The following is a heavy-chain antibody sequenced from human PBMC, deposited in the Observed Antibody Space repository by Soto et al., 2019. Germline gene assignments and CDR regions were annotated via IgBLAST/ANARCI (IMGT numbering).Heavy chain of an antibody. D-gene: IGHD3-22*01. CDR2: IIPMFGTP. J-gene: IGHJ4*02. CDR1: GGTISRNT. V-gene: IGHV1-69*13. CDR3: ARQFDYDVSGYYYAY. Sequence: SVKVSCKASGGTISRNTISWVRQAPGQGLGWMGGIIPMFGTPNYAQKFQGRVTITADESTSTAYMELNRLKSEDTAVYYCARQFDYDVSGYYYAYWGQGTLVTVSS.